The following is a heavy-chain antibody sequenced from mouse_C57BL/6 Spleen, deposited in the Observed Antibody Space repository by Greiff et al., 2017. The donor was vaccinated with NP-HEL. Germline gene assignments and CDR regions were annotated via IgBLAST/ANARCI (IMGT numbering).Heavy chain of an antibody. J-gene: IGHJ3*01. Sequence: QVQLKQPGAELVMPGASVKLSCKASGYTFTSYWMHWVKQRPGQGLEWIGEIDPSDSYTNYNQKFKGKSTLTVDKSSSTAYMQLSSLTAEDSAVYYCAREVTGRFAYWGQGTLVTVSA. D-gene: IGHD2-3*01. V-gene: IGHV1-69*01. CDR1: GYTFTSYW. CDR3: AREVTGRFAY. CDR2: IDPSDSYT.